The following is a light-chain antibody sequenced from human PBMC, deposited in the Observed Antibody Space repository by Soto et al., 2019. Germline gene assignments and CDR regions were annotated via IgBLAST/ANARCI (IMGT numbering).Light chain of an antibody. Sequence: DIQMTQSPSILSASVGDRVTITCRASHSISSWLAWYQQKPGRAPNLLMYKASHLENGVPSRFSGSGSGADYTLTISRLQPEDCATYYCQQTCSIPRAFGQGTRVDI. J-gene: IGKJ1*01. CDR1: HSISSW. V-gene: IGKV1-5*03. CDR2: KAS. CDR3: QQTCSIPRA.